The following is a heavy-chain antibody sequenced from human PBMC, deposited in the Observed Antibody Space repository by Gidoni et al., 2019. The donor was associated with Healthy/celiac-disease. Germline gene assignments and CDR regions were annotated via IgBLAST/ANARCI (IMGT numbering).Heavy chain of an antibody. V-gene: IGHV4-31*03. D-gene: IGHD4-17*01. CDR3: SSTSYGDYALDY. CDR1: GGSISSGGYY. Sequence: QVQLQESGPGLVKPSQTLSLTCTVSGGSISSGGYYWSWIRQHPGKGLEWIGYIYYSGSTYDNPSLKSRVTISVDTSKNQFSLKLSSVTAADTAVYYCSSTSYGDYALDYWGQGTLVTVSS. CDR2: IYYSGST. J-gene: IGHJ4*02.